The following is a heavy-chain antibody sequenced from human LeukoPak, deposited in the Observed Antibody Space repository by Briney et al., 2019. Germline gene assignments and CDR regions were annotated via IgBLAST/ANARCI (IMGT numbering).Heavy chain of an antibody. CDR3: AKSYSSSWYHYFDY. D-gene: IGHD6-13*01. CDR2: ISWDGGST. CDR1: GFTFDDYT. Sequence: GGSLRLSCAASGFTFDDYTMHWVRQAPGKGLKWVSLISWDGGSTYYADSVKGRFTISRDNSKNSLYLQMNSLRTEDTALYYCAKSYSSSWYHYFDYWGQGTLVTVSS. V-gene: IGHV3-43*01. J-gene: IGHJ4*02.